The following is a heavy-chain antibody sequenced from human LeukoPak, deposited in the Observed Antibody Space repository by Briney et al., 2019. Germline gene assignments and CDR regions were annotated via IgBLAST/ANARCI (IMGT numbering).Heavy chain of an antibody. CDR1: GSSFTTYW. Sequence: GGSLKISCKGFGSSFTTYWFAWAPQLPGKGLHWMAIIYPGDSDTTYSPSFQAQVTISADKSISTAYLQWSSLKSSQTAIYYCARPRGDGYNSHYCGQGTLATVSP. CDR2: IYPGDSDT. J-gene: IGHJ4*02. D-gene: IGHD5-24*01. CDR3: ARPRGDGYNSHY. V-gene: IGHV5-51*01.